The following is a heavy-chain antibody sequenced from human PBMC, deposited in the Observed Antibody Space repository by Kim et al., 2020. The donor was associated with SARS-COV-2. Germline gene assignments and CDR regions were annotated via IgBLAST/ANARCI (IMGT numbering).Heavy chain of an antibody. D-gene: IGHD4-17*01. J-gene: IGHJ6*02. V-gene: IGHV3-11*01. CDR3: ARASQYGLYYYYGMDG. Sequence: VKGRFTIARDNAKNSLYLQMNSLRAEDTAVYYCARASQYGLYYYYGMDGWGQGTTVTVSS.